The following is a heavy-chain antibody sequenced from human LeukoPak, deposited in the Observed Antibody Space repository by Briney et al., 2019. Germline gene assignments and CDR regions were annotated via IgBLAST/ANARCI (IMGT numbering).Heavy chain of an antibody. V-gene: IGHV4-31*03. D-gene: IGHD2-2*01. CDR2: FYFSGST. CDR1: GGSISSGGYY. J-gene: IGHJ2*01. CDR3: ARGRGYCSSTSCRHWYFDL. Sequence: PSETLSLTCTVSGGSISSGGYYWSWIRQHPGKGLEWIGYFYFSGSTYYNPSLKSRVTISVDTSKNQFSLKLSSVTAADTAVYYCARGRGYCSSTSCRHWYFDLWGRGTLVTVSS.